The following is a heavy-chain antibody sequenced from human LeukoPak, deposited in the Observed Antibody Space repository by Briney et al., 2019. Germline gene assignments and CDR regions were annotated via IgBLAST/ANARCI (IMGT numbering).Heavy chain of an antibody. V-gene: IGHV3-21*01. Sequence: NAGGSLRLSCAASGFTFSSYSMNWVRQAPGKGLEWVSSISSSSSYIYYADSVKGRFTISRDNAKNSLYLQMNSLRAEDTAVYYCARYMSRAVDYWGQGTLVTVSS. J-gene: IGHJ4*02. CDR2: ISSSSSYI. D-gene: IGHD1-14*01. CDR3: ARYMSRAVDY. CDR1: GFTFSSYS.